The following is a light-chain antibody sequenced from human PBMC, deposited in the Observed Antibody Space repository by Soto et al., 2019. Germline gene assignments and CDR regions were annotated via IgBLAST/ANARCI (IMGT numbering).Light chain of an antibody. Sequence: QSALTQPASVSVSLGQSITISCTGTSSDVGGYNYVSWYQQYPGKAPKLMIYDVSKRPSGVPDRFSGSKSSNTASLTVSGLQAEDEADYYCSSYAGSNNFVVFGTGTKVTVL. J-gene: IGLJ1*01. CDR2: DVS. V-gene: IGLV2-8*01. CDR1: SSDVGGYNY. CDR3: SSYAGSNNFVV.